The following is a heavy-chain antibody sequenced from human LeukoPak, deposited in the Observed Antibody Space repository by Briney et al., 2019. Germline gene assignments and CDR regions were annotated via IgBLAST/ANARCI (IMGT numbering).Heavy chain of an antibody. V-gene: IGHV3-15*01. D-gene: IGHD1-26*01. J-gene: IGHJ4*02. Sequence: GGSLRLSCAASGFTFNNAWMSWVRQAPGKGLEWVGRIKSKTDGGTRDYAAPVKGRFTISRDDSKNTLYLQMNSLKTEDTAVYYCARGLVGATNFDYWGQGTLVTVSS. CDR1: GFTFNNAW. CDR2: IKSKTDGGTR. CDR3: ARGLVGATNFDY.